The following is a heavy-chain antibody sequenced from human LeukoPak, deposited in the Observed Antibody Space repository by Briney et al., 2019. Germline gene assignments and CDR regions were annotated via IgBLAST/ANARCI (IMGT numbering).Heavy chain of an antibody. D-gene: IGHD4/OR15-4a*01. Sequence: PGGSLRLSCTVSGFTVSSNSMSWVRQAPGKGLEWVSFIYSDNTHYSDSVKGRFTISRDNSKNTLYLQMNSLRAEDTAVYCARRAGAYSHPYDYWGQGTLVTVCS. CDR3: ARRAGAYSHPYDY. J-gene: IGHJ4*02. CDR1: GFTVSSNS. V-gene: IGHV3-53*01. CDR2: IYSDNT.